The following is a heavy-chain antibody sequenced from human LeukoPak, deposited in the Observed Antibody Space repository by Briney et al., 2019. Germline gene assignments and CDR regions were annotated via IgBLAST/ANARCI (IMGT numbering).Heavy chain of an antibody. CDR1: GGSISSYH. CDR3: ARGPAYYGSGSYDY. D-gene: IGHD3-10*01. CDR2: IYYSGST. V-gene: IGHV4-59*01. J-gene: IGHJ4*02. Sequence: SETLSLTCTVSGGSISSYHWSWIRQPPGKGLECIGFIYYSGSTNYNPSLKSRVTISVDTSKNQFSLKLSSVTAADTAVYYCARGPAYYGSGSYDYWGQGTLVTVSS.